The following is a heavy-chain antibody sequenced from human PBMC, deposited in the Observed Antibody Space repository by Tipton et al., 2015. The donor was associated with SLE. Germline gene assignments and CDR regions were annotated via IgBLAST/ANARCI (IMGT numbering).Heavy chain of an antibody. J-gene: IGHJ4*02. CDR2: INHSGST. V-gene: IGHV4-30-2*02. CDR1: GGSISSGGYS. CDR3: AGKSVALDY. Sequence: TLSLTCAVSGGSISSGGYSWSWIRQPPGKGLEWIGEINHSGSTNYNPPLKSRVTISVDTSKNQFSLKLSSVTAADTAVYYCAGKSVALDYWGQGTLVTVSS. D-gene: IGHD5-12*01.